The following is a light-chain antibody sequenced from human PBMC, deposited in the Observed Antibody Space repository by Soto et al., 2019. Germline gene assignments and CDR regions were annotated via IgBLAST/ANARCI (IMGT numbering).Light chain of an antibody. CDR2: YDS. J-gene: IGLJ3*02. V-gene: IGLV3-21*04. CDR3: QVWDSSSDHPEV. Sequence: SYELTQPPSVSVAPGKTARIPCGGNNIGSKSVHWYQQKPGQAPVLVIYYDSDRPSGIPERFSGSNSGNTATLTISRVEAGDEADYYCQVWDSSSDHPEVFGGGTKLTVL. CDR1: NIGSKS.